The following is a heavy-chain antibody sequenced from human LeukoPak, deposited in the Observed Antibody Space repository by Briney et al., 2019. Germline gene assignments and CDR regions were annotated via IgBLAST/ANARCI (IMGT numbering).Heavy chain of an antibody. CDR2: INHSGST. CDR3: ARGKRYCSSTSCYRGAFDI. D-gene: IGHD2-2*01. Sequence: SETLSLTCAVYGGSFSGYYWSWIRQPPGKGLEWIGEINHSGSTNYNPSLKSRVTISVDTPKNQFSLKLSSVTAADTAVYYCARGKRYCSSTSCYRGAFDIWGQGTMVTVSS. V-gene: IGHV4-34*01. CDR1: GGSFSGYY. J-gene: IGHJ3*02.